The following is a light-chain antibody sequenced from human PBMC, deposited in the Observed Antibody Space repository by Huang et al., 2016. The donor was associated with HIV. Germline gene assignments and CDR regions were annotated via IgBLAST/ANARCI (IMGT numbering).Light chain of an antibody. CDR2: GAS. V-gene: IGKV3-15*01. CDR3: QQYNNWGS. J-gene: IGKJ4*01. CDR1: QSVSTN. Sequence: EIVMTQSPATLSVSPGERATLSCRASQSVSTNLAWYQQRPGQAPRLLLYGASTRATGIPARFSGSGSGTEFTLTISSLQSEDFALYYCQQYNNWGSFGGGTKVEIK.